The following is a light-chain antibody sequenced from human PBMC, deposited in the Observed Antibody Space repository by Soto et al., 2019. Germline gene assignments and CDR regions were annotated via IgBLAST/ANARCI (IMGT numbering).Light chain of an antibody. Sequence: EILEARPPATECRSRGETCNLTNKACQSVRSNLAWYQQKPGQAPRLLIYGASTRATGIPARFSGNRSATEFTLPMCSLQPDDFATYYCQPYNVYPWTFGQGTQVDIK. J-gene: IGKJ1*01. CDR2: GAS. V-gene: IGKV3-15*01. CDR1: QSVRSN. CDR3: QPYNVYPWT.